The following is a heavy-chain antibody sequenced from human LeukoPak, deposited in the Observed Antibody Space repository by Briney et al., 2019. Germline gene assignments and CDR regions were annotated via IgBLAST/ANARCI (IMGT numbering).Heavy chain of an antibody. CDR3: ARFVVVPSFDAFDI. V-gene: IGHV4-39*07. CDR2: IYYSGST. D-gene: IGHD2-2*01. Sequence: SETLSLTCTVSGGSISSSSYYWGWIRQPPGKGLEWIGSIYYSGSTYYNPSLKSRVTISVDTSKNQFSLKLSSVTAADTAVYYCARFVVVPSFDAFDIWGQGTMVTVSS. J-gene: IGHJ3*02. CDR1: GGSISSSSYY.